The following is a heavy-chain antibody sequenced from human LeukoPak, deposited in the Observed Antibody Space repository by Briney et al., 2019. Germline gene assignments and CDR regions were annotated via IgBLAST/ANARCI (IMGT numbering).Heavy chain of an antibody. Sequence: GGSLRLSCAASGFTFYTYSMNWVRQAPGKGLEWVSHIRGRASETYYADSVRGRFTISRDNSKNTLYLQMNSLRAEDTAVYYCAKSAFPAASTYYDFWSGYYTGYYYYYMDVWGKGTTVTVSS. CDR2: IRGRASET. D-gene: IGHD3-3*01. CDR1: GFTFYTYS. CDR3: AKSAFPAASTYYDFWSGYYTGYYYYYMDV. V-gene: IGHV3-NL1*01. J-gene: IGHJ6*03.